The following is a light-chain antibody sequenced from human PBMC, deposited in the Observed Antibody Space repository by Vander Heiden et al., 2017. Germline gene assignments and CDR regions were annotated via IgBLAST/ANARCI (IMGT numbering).Light chain of an antibody. V-gene: IGKV2-28*01. CDR3: MRALQSRS. CDR2: LGS. CDR1: QSLLHSHGYNV. Sequence: DIVMTQSSLSLPVPPCEPASTSCRSGQSLLHSHGYNVLVWYLQKPGQSPRLLVYLGSIRASKVPDRLSDSRSSTGLSLEVGEVRAEEVGVGYCMRALQSRSFGQGTRLEIK. J-gene: IGKJ5*01.